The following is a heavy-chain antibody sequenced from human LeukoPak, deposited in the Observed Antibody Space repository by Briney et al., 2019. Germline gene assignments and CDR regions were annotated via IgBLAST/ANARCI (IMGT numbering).Heavy chain of an antibody. CDR3: ARASPSLDY. D-gene: IGHD2-2*01. Sequence: PGGSLRLSCAVSGFTFSDYYMNWIRQAPGKGLEWVSSISSSSSYIYYADSVKGRFTISRGNAKNSLYLQMNSLRAEDTAVYYCARASPSLDYWGQGTLVTVSS. V-gene: IGHV3-21*01. CDR1: GFTFSDYY. J-gene: IGHJ4*02. CDR2: ISSSSSYI.